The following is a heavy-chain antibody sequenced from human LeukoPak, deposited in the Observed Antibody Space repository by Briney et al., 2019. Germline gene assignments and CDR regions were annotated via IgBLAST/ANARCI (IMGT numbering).Heavy chain of an antibody. D-gene: IGHD6-19*01. CDR1: GFTFSSYG. Sequence: GRSLRLSCAASGFTFSSYGMHWVRQAPGKGLEWVAVISYDGSNKYYADSVKGRFTISRDNSKNTLYLQMNSLRAEDTAVYYCAKDRESSGSPLNYYYGMDVSGQGTTVTVCS. CDR2: ISYDGSNK. V-gene: IGHV3-30*18. J-gene: IGHJ6*02. CDR3: AKDRESSGSPLNYYYGMDV.